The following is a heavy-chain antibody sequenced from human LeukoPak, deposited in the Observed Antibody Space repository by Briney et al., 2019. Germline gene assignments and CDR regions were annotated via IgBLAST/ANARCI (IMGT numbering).Heavy chain of an antibody. CDR3: ARGGDFYGSGIDY. D-gene: IGHD3-10*01. CDR1: GGSFSGYY. Sequence: SETLSLTCAVSGGSFSGYYWSWIRQPPGKGLEWIGEINHSGSTNYNLSLKSRVTISVDTSKNQFSLKLSSVTAADTAVYYCARGGDFYGSGIDYWGQGTLVTVSP. J-gene: IGHJ4*02. V-gene: IGHV4-34*01. CDR2: INHSGST.